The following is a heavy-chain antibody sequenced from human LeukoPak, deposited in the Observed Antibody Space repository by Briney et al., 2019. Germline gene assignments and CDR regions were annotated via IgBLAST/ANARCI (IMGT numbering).Heavy chain of an antibody. J-gene: IGHJ6*02. CDR3: ARDQSTGPLSYGMDV. V-gene: IGHV1-18*01. CDR1: NFTFSTYD. Sequence: ASVKVSCKASNFTFSTYDITWVRQAPGQGLEWMGWISGYNGNTNYAQKFQGRVMLTADTSTNTVYMELRSLRSDDTAVYYCARDQSTGPLSYGMDVWGQGTTVTVSS. D-gene: IGHD1-14*01. CDR2: ISGYNGNT.